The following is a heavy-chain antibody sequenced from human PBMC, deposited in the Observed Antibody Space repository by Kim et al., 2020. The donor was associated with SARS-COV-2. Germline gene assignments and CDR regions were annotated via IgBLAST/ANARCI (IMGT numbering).Heavy chain of an antibody. CDR1: GGSISSGNW. V-gene: IGHV4-4*02. D-gene: IGHD2-15*01. CDR2: IYHSGTA. Sequence: SETLSLTCAVSGGSISSGNWWSWVRQPPGKGPEWLGEIYHSGTANYNPSLKSRVTLSVDKPKNQLSLKLSSVTAADTAVYYCTTSVVAAYFDNWGQGTLV. J-gene: IGHJ4*02. CDR3: TTSVVAAYFDN.